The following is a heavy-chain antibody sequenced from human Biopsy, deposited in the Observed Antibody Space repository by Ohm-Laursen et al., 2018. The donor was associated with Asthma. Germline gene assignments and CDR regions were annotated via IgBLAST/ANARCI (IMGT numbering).Heavy chain of an antibody. CDR3: ARKAGSCISRTCYSLDF. CDR2: INSVFGTT. CDR1: GGTFNTYV. D-gene: IGHD2-2*01. J-gene: IGHJ4*02. V-gene: IGHV1-69*13. Sequence: VASVKVSCKSLGGTFNTYVIGWVRQAPGQGLEWMGGINSVFGTTTNPQKFQDRVTITADDSTSTVYMELSSLRSEDTAVYYCARKAGSCISRTCYSLDFWGQGTLVTVSS.